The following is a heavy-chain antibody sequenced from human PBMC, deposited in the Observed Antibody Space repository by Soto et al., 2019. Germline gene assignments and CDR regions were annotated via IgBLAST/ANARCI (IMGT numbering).Heavy chain of an antibody. CDR2: ISYDGSNK. D-gene: IGHD6-13*01. CDR1: GFTFSSYA. V-gene: IGHV3-30-3*01. Sequence: QVQLVESGGGVVQPGRSLRLSCAASGFTFSSYAMHWVRQAPGKGLEWVAVISYDGSNKYYADSVKGRFTISRDNYKNTLYLQMNSLRAEDTAVYYCASPRPAPYSSSWRFDYWGQGTLVTVSS. J-gene: IGHJ4*02. CDR3: ASPRPAPYSSSWRFDY.